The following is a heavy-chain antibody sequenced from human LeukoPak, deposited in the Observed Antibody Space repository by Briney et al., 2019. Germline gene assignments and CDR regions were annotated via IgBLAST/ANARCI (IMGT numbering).Heavy chain of an antibody. CDR1: GFTFSSYA. D-gene: IGHD6-19*01. J-gene: IGHJ4*02. V-gene: IGHV3-23*01. CDR2: ISGSGGST. Sequence: GSLRLSCAASGFTFSSYAMSWVRQAPGKGLEWVSAISGSGGSTYYADSVKGRFTISRDNSKNTLYLQMNSLRAEGTAVYYCAKDLYSSGWYSFFDYWGQGTLVTVSS. CDR3: AKDLYSSGWYSFFDY.